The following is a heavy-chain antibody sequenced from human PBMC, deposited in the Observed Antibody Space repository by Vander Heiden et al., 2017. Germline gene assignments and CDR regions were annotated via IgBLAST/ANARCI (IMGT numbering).Heavy chain of an antibody. CDR3: ARNPGSYYAWFDP. J-gene: IGHJ5*02. Sequence: QLQLQESGPGLVKPSETLSLTCTVSGGSISSDNYYWGWIRPSPGKGLEWIGGVYYSGSTYYNPSLKSRVTISVDTSKNQFSLKLSSVTAADTAVYYCARNPGSYYAWFDPWGHGTLVTVSS. V-gene: IGHV4-39*01. CDR1: GGSISSDNYY. CDR2: VYYSGST. D-gene: IGHD1-26*01.